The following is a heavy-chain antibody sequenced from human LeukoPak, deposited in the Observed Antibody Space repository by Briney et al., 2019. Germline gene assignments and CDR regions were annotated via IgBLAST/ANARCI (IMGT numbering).Heavy chain of an antibody. CDR1: GFTFSSYA. V-gene: IGHV3-30-3*02. CDR2: ISYDGSNK. CDR3: AKSRRYDEQFDY. D-gene: IGHD5-12*01. J-gene: IGHJ4*02. Sequence: GGSLRLSCAASGFTFSSYAMHWVRQAPGKGLEWVAVISYDGSNKYYADSVKGRFTISRDNSKNTLYLQMNSLRAEDTAVYYCAKSRRYDEQFDYWGQGTLVTVSS.